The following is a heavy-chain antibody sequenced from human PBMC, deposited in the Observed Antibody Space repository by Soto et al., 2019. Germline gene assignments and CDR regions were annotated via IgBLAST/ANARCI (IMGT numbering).Heavy chain of an antibody. CDR3: AREVTVASYSFDF. J-gene: IGHJ4*02. CDR2: IIPIFNSA. CDR1: GGTFNNYA. Sequence: ASVKVSCKASGGTFNNYALSWVRQAPGQGLEWMGGIIPIFNSANYAQKFQGRVTITADDSTSTAYMELRSLRPDDTAVYYCAREVTVASYSFDFWGQGTLVAVSS. V-gene: IGHV1-69*13. D-gene: IGHD5-12*01.